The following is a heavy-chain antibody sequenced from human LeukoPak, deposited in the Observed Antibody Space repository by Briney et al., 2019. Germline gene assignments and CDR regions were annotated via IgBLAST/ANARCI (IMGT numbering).Heavy chain of an antibody. Sequence: HPGGSLRLSCTASGXTFGDYAMSWVRQAPGKGLEWVGFIRSKAYGGTTEYAASVKGRFTISRDDSKSIAYLQMNSLKTEDTAVYYCTTRDYWGQGTLVTVSS. CDR3: TTRDY. CDR2: IRSKAYGGTT. CDR1: GXTFGDYA. V-gene: IGHV3-49*04. J-gene: IGHJ4*02.